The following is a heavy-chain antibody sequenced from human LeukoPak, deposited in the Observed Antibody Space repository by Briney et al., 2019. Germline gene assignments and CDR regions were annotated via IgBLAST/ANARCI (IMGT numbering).Heavy chain of an antibody. CDR2: IYYTGST. Sequence: ASETLSLTCTLSGGSISTYYWSWVRQPPGKGLEWIGYIYYTGSTDYNPSLKSRVTMSVDTSKNQFSLKLSSVTAADTAVYSCARGSVRGEFDPWGQGTLVTVSS. CDR1: GGSISTYY. D-gene: IGHD3-10*01. V-gene: IGHV4-59*01. J-gene: IGHJ5*02. CDR3: ARGSVRGEFDP.